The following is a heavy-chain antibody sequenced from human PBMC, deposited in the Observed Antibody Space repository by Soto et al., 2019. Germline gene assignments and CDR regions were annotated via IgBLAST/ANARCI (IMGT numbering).Heavy chain of an antibody. V-gene: IGHV3-23*01. J-gene: IGHJ3*02. Sequence: PGGSLRLSCAASGFTFSSYAMSWVRQAPGKGLEWVSAISGSGGSTYYADSVKGRFTISRDNSKNTLYLQMNSLRAEDTAVYYCAKDPTVIWFGGNNDAFDIWGQGTMVTVSS. CDR3: AKDPTVIWFGGNNDAFDI. CDR1: GFTFSSYA. CDR2: ISGSGGST. D-gene: IGHD3-10*01.